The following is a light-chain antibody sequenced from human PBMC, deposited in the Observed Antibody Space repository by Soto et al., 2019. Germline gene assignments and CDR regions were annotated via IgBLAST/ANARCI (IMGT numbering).Light chain of an antibody. CDR2: DAS. Sequence: IVLTQSPGTLSLSPGERGTLSCRASQSVGSSLAWYQQKPGQAPRLLIYDASNRATGIPARFSGSGSGTDFTLIISSLEPEDFAVYYCQQRSNWPITFDQGTRLESK. V-gene: IGKV3-11*01. CDR3: QQRSNWPIT. J-gene: IGKJ5*01. CDR1: QSVGSS.